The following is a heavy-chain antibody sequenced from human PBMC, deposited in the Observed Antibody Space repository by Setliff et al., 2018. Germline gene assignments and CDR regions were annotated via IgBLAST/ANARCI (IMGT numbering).Heavy chain of an antibody. CDR3: ARGGTYRYFDY. CDR1: GGSISGASIRSYY. J-gene: IGHJ4*02. CDR2: VYYSGTT. V-gene: IGHV4-61*01. Sequence: SETLSLTCTVSGGSISGASIRSYYWSWIRQPPGKGLEFIGYVYYSGTTNYDPSLKSRVTISVDTSKNQFSLKLSSVTAADTAIYYCARGGTYRYFDYWGQGALVTVSS.